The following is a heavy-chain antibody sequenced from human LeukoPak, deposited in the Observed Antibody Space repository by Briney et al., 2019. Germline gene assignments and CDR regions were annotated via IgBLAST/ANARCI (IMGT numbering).Heavy chain of an antibody. CDR1: GGSISSSNW. Sequence: NASETLSLTCAVSGGSISSSNWWSWVRQPPGKGLEWIGEINHSGSTNYNPSLKSRVTISVDTSKNQFSLKLSSVTAADTAVYYCARRFSVGMVRGVRGNSGFDYWGQGTLVTVSS. CDR3: ARRFSVGMVRGVRGNSGFDY. D-gene: IGHD3-10*01. V-gene: IGHV4-4*02. J-gene: IGHJ4*02. CDR2: INHSGST.